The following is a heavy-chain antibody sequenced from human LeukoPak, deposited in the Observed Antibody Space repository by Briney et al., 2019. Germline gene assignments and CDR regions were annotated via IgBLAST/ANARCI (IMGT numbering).Heavy chain of an antibody. CDR1: GFTFSSYA. J-gene: IGHJ3*02. D-gene: IGHD3-10*01. CDR3: ARVEPPHMVLWFGELPDAFDI. Sequence: PGRSLRLSCAASGFTFSSYAMHWVRQAPGKGLEWVSYISSSSSTIYYADSVKGRFTISRDNAKNSLYLQMNSLRAEDTAVYYCARVEPPHMVLWFGELPDAFDIWGQGTMVTVSS. CDR2: ISSSSSTI. V-gene: IGHV3-48*04.